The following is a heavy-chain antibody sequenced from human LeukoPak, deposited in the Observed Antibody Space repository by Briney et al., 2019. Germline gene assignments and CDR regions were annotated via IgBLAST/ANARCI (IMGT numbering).Heavy chain of an antibody. J-gene: IGHJ4*02. D-gene: IGHD1-26*01. V-gene: IGHV4-59*01. CDR2: ISYSGST. CDR3: TRGGELMNY. CDR1: GGSFSSYY. Sequence: SETLSLTCTVSGGSFSSYYCNWIRQPPGKGLEWIGYISYSGSTNYNPSLKSRVTISVDTSKHQFSLKLSSMTAADTAVYYCTRGGELMNYWGQGTLVTVSS.